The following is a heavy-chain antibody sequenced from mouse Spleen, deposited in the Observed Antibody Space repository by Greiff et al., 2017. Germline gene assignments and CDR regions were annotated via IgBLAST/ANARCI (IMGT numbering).Heavy chain of an antibody. V-gene: IGHV1-50*01. Sequence: VQLQQPGAELVKPGASVKLSCKASGYTFTSYWMQWVKQRPGQGLEWIGEIDPSDSYTNYNQKFKGKATLTVDTSSSTAYMQLSSLTSEDSAVYYCAGRSYWGQGTTFTVSS. J-gene: IGHJ2*01. CDR3: AGRSY. CDR1: GYTFTSYW. CDR2: IDPSDSYT.